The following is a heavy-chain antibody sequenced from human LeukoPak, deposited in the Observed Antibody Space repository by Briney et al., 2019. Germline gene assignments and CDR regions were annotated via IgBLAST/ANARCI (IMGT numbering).Heavy chain of an antibody. D-gene: IGHD3-22*01. CDR3: TTTPPGGYYDSSGYPDY. Sequence: GGSLRLSCTASGFTFGDYAMSWVRQAPGKGLEWVGFIRSKVYGGITHYAASVSGRFTISRDDPKSIAYLQLNSLIAEDTGVYYCTTTPPGGYYDSSGYPDYWGQGTLVTVSS. J-gene: IGHJ4*02. CDR1: GFTFGDYA. V-gene: IGHV3-49*04. CDR2: IRSKVYGGIT.